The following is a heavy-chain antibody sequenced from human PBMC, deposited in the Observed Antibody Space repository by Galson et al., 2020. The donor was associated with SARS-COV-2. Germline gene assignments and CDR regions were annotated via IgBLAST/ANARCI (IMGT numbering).Heavy chain of an antibody. CDR1: GFTFSSYW. Sequence: GGSLRLSCAASGFTFSSYWMHWVRQAPGKGLVWVSRIYSEGSSTSYADSVKGRFTISGDNAKNTLYLQMNSLRAEDTAVYYCARGDMGNDYFDYWGQGTLVTVAS. V-gene: IGHV3-74*01. J-gene: IGHJ4*02. D-gene: IGHD7-27*01. CDR3: ARGDMGNDYFDY. CDR2: IYSEGSST.